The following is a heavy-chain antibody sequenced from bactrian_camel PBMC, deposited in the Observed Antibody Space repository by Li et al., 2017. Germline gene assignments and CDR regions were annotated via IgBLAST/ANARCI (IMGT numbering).Heavy chain of an antibody. J-gene: IGHJ4*01. CDR2: IGRYNEPT. V-gene: IGHV3S63*01. CDR1: GVITNYA. Sequence: HVQLVESGGASVQAGGSLRLSCAASGVITNYAMAWFRQAPGKERGGVAHIGRYNEPTYTDAVKGRFTISRDFAENTVYLRMNSLKPEDSGMYFCAAGQRWGTRWDRRLWPDVYDMWGQGTQVTVS. CDR3: AAGQRWGTRWDRRLWPDVYDM. D-gene: IGHD3*01.